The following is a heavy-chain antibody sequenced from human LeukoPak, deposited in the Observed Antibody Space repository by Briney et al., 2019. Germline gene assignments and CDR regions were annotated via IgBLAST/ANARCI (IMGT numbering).Heavy chain of an antibody. CDR1: GGTFSSYA. J-gene: IGHJ4*02. D-gene: IGHD5-24*01. V-gene: IGHV1-69*01. Sequence: ASVKVFCKASGGTFSSYAISWVRQAPGQGLEWMGGIIPIFGTANYAQKFQGRVTITADESTSTAYMELSSLRSEDTAVYYCARDRGRDGYNGQIDYWGQGTLVTVSS. CDR3: ARDRGRDGYNGQIDY. CDR2: IIPIFGTA.